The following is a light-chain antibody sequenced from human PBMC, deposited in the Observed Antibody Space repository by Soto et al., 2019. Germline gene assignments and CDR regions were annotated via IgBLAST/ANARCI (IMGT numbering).Light chain of an antibody. V-gene: IGKV3-20*01. Sequence: EIVLTQSPGTLSLSPGERATLSCRASQSVSSSYLAWYQQKPGQAPRLLIYGASSRATGITDRFSGSGSRTHFTLTISRLEPEDFAVYYCQQYGSSPRYTFGQGTKLEIK. CDR3: QQYGSSPRYT. CDR2: GAS. J-gene: IGKJ2*01. CDR1: QSVSSSY.